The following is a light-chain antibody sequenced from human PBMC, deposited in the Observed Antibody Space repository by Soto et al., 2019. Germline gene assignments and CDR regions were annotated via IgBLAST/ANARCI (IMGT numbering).Light chain of an antibody. J-gene: IGKJ4*01. Sequence: DIQVTQSPSSLSASVGDRVTITCRASQGISTYLNWYQQRPGKAPKLLIYAASRLQNAVPSRFSGSGSGTDFTLTISSLQPEDFATYYCQQLNSAPFTFGGGTKVDIK. V-gene: IGKV1-39*01. CDR1: QGISTY. CDR2: AAS. CDR3: QQLNSAPFT.